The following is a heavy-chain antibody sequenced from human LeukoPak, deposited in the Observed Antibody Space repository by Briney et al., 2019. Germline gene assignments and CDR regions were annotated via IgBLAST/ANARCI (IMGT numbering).Heavy chain of an antibody. D-gene: IGHD3-22*01. CDR2: IKQDGSEK. J-gene: IGHJ3*02. CDR1: GFTFSSYW. V-gene: IGHV3-7*01. Sequence: GGSLRLSCAASGFTFSSYWMSWVRQAPGKGLEWVANIKQDGSEKYYVDSVKGRFTISRDNAKNSLYLQMNSLRAEDTAVYYCATPYYYDSRSFDIWGQGTMVTVSS. CDR3: ATPYYYDSRSFDI.